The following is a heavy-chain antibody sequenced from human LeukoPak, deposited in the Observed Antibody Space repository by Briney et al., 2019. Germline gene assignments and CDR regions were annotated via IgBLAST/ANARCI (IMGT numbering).Heavy chain of an antibody. CDR1: GYIFTGHH. Sequence: GASVKVSCKASGYIFTGHHMNWVRQVPGQGLEWMGRINPKTGGTNYAQNFQGRVTMTRDTSISTTYMELSRLRPDDTAVYYCARVGDGLNDGFDIWGQGTMVTVSS. J-gene: IGHJ3*02. CDR3: ARVGDGLNDGFDI. V-gene: IGHV1-2*06. D-gene: IGHD5-24*01. CDR2: INPKTGGT.